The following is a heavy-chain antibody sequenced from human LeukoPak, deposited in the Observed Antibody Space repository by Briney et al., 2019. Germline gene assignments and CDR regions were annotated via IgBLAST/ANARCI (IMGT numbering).Heavy chain of an antibody. CDR3: AKITHRSDVDY. V-gene: IGHV3-7*01. CDR1: GFSFSSYW. J-gene: IGHJ4*02. Sequence: GGSLRLSCAASGFSFSSYWMSWVRQAPGKGLECVATIKEDGSETYYVDFVKGRFTISRDNDKNSLYLQMKSLRAEDTAVYYCAKITHRSDVDYWGQGTLVTVSS. CDR2: IKEDGSET. D-gene: IGHD3-16*01.